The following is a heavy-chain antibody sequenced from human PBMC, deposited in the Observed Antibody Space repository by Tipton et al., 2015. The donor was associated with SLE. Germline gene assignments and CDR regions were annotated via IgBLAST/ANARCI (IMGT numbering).Heavy chain of an antibody. CDR1: GYSFTSYW. CDR3: ANDKSYAMDG. J-gene: IGHJ6*02. CDR2: ISDSSSYK. V-gene: IGHV3-21*01. Sequence: SGAEVKKPGESLKISCKGSGYSFTSYWIGWVRQMPGKGLEWVSSISDSSSYKYYADSVKGRFTISRDNAKNLVHLQVNSLRVEDTAVYFCANDKSYAMDGWGQGTTVTVSS. D-gene: IGHD3-9*01.